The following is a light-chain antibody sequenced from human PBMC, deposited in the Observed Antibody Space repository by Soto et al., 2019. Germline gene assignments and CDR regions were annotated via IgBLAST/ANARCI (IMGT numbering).Light chain of an antibody. V-gene: IGLV8-61*01. J-gene: IGLJ3*02. CDR1: SGSVSTSNY. CDR3: VLYMGSGIWV. Sequence: QAVVTQEPAFSVSPGGTVTLTCGLSSGSVSTSNYPTWYQQTPGQSPRTLIYSTNTRSSGAPSRFSGSILGNKAALTITGAKADDESDYYCVLYMGSGIWVFGGGTKLTVL. CDR2: STN.